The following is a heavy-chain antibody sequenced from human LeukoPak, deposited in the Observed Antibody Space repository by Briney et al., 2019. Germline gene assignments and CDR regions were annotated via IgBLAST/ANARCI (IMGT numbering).Heavy chain of an antibody. J-gene: IGHJ3*02. D-gene: IGHD3-3*01. CDR1: GFTFSSYG. Sequence: GGPLRLSCAASGFTFSSYGMHWVRQAPGKGLEWVAFIRYDGSNKYYADSVKGRFTISRDNSKNTLYLQMNSLRAEDTAVYYCAKDQGDFWSGYLDAFDIWGQGTMVTVSS. CDR2: IRYDGSNK. CDR3: AKDQGDFWSGYLDAFDI. V-gene: IGHV3-30*02.